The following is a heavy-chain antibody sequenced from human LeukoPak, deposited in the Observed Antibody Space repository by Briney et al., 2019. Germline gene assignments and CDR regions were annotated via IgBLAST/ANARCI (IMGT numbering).Heavy chain of an antibody. CDR1: GFTFSSYW. D-gene: IGHD2-21*01. V-gene: IGHV3-7*01. CDR3: ARGSHLSLPYSLYYFDY. CDR2: IKQDGSEK. J-gene: IGHJ4*02. Sequence: GGSLRLSCAASGFTFSSYWMSWVRQAPGKGLEWVANIKQDGSEKYYVDSVKGRFTISRDNAKNSLYLQMNSLRAEDTAVYYCARGSHLSLPYSLYYFDYWGQGTLVTVSS.